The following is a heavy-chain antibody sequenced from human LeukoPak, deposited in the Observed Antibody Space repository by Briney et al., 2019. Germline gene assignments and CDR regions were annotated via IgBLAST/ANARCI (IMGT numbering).Heavy chain of an antibody. CDR2: ISWNSGSI. V-gene: IGHV3-9*01. CDR3: AKDITDFWSGYYYFDY. Sequence: SGGSLRLSCAASGFTFDDYAMHWVRQAPGKGLEWVSSISWNSGSIGYTDSVKGRFTIPRDNAKNSLYLQMNSLRAEDTALYYCAKDITDFWSGYYYFDYWGQGTLVTVSS. J-gene: IGHJ4*02. D-gene: IGHD3-3*01. CDR1: GFTFDDYA.